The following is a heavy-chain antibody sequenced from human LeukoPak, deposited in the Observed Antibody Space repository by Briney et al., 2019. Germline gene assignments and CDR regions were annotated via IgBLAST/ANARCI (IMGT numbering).Heavy chain of an antibody. Sequence: PGGSLRLSCAASGFTFSSYWMHWVRQATGKGVVWVSRINSDGSSTSYADSVKGRFTISRDNAKNTLYLQMNSLRAEDTAVYYCASYGDYDYFDYWGQGTLVTVSS. CDR3: ASYGDYDYFDY. CDR2: INSDGSST. V-gene: IGHV3-74*01. D-gene: IGHD4-17*01. CDR1: GFTFSSYW. J-gene: IGHJ4*02.